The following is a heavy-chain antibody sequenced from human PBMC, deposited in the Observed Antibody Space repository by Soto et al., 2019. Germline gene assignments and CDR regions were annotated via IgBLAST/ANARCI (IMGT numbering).Heavy chain of an antibody. V-gene: IGHV3-64*01. J-gene: IGHJ6*03. CDR3: ARRARPDFYYMDV. CDR2: ISTNGVGT. D-gene: IGHD6-6*01. Sequence: EVQLVESGGGLAQPGGSLRLSCAASGLTLSGYAMDWVRQAPGKGLEYVSGISTNGVGTYYANSVQGRFTISRDNSKNTVYLQMGSLRPEDMAVYYCARRARPDFYYMDVWGKGTTVTVSS. CDR1: GLTLSGYA.